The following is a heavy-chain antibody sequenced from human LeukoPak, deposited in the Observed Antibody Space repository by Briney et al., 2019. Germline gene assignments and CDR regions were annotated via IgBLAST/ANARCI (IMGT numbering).Heavy chain of an antibody. J-gene: IGHJ4*02. Sequence: GGSLRLSCAASGFTFSSYGIHWVRQAPGKGLEWVAFVRNDGTNKHYADSVKGRFTISRDNSKNTVYLQMNSLRVEDTAAYYCARENKVGYSYADDCWGQGTLVTVSS. D-gene: IGHD5-18*01. CDR3: ARENKVGYSYADDC. CDR1: GFTFSSYG. CDR2: VRNDGTNK. V-gene: IGHV3-30*02.